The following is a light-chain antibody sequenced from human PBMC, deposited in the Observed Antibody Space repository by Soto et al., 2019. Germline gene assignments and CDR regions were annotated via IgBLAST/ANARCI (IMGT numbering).Light chain of an antibody. Sequence: SALTQPPSASGSPGQSVTISCTGTISDVGGYNYVAWYQQHPGKAPKLMIYEVNKRPSGVPDRFSGSKSGSTASLTVSGLQAEDEADYYCSSYAGSSTYVFGTGTKVTV. J-gene: IGLJ1*01. CDR1: ISDVGGYNY. CDR3: SSYAGSSTYV. V-gene: IGLV2-8*01. CDR2: EVN.